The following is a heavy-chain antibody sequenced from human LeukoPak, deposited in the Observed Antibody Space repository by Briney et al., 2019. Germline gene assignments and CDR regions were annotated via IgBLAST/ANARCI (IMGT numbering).Heavy chain of an antibody. CDR2: IYYTET. V-gene: IGHV4-59*02. J-gene: IGHJ4*02. D-gene: IGHD2-15*01. Sequence: SETLSLTCTVSGVSVSNYYWSWIRQSPGKGLEWIGYIYYTETSYNPSLKSRVTISADTSKNQFSLKLYSVTAADTAVYYCATAPYYFDYWGQGTLVTVSS. CDR3: ATAPYYFDY. CDR1: GVSVSNYY.